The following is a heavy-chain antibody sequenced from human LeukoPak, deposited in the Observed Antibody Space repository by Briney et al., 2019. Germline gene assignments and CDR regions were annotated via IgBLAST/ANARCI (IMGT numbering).Heavy chain of an antibody. Sequence: GGSLRLSCAASGFTFSSYWMHWVRQAPGKGLEWVSSISSSSSYINYADSVKGRFTISRDNAKNSLYLQMNSLRADDTAVYYCATESVEMATIPLGYWGQGTLVTVSS. D-gene: IGHD5-24*01. CDR2: ISSSSSYI. V-gene: IGHV3-21*01. J-gene: IGHJ4*02. CDR1: GFTFSSYW. CDR3: ATESVEMATIPLGY.